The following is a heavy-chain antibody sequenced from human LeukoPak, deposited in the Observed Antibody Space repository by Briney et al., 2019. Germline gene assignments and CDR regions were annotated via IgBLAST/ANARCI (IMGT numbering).Heavy chain of an antibody. J-gene: IGHJ4*02. Sequence: PSETLSLTCAVYGGSFSGYYWSWIRQPPGKGLEWIGEINHSGSTNYNPSLKSRVTISVDTSKNQFSLKLSSVTAADTAVYYCAMGPLGGWSDYWGQGTLVIVSS. CDR1: GGSFSGYY. CDR3: AMGPLGGWSDY. V-gene: IGHV4-34*01. D-gene: IGHD6-19*01. CDR2: INHSGST.